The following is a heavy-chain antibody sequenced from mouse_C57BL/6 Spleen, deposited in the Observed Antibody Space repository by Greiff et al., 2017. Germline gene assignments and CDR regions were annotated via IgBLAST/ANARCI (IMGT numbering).Heavy chain of an antibody. V-gene: IGHV3-6*01. Sequence: EVQLVESGPGLVKPSQSLSLTCSVTGYSITSGYYWNWIRQFPGNKLEWMGYISYDGSNNYNPSLKNRISITRDTSKNQFFLKLNSVTTEDTATYYCAREKNWGQGTTLTVSS. CDR1: GYSITSGYY. CDR3: AREKN. J-gene: IGHJ2*01. CDR2: ISYDGSN.